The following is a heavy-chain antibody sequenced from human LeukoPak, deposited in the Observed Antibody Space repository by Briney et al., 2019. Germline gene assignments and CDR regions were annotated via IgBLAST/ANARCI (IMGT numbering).Heavy chain of an antibody. V-gene: IGHV3-23*01. J-gene: IGHJ4*02. Sequence: GGSLRLSCAASGFTFSNYAMSWVRQAPGKGLKWVSAISGSGSSPHYADSVKGRFTISRDNSKNTLYLQMNSLRAEDTAVYYCAKDREGMEPYFDYWGQGSLVTVSS. D-gene: IGHD1-1*01. CDR2: ISGSGSSP. CDR3: AKDREGMEPYFDY. CDR1: GFTFSNYA.